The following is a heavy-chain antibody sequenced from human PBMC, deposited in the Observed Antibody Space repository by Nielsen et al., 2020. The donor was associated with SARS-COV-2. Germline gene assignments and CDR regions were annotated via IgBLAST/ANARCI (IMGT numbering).Heavy chain of an antibody. Sequence: GESLKISCAASGFTFSSYAMSWVRQAPGKGLEWVSAISGSGGSTYYADSVKGRFTISRDNSKNTLYLQMNSLRAEDTAVYYCARAHDSSGYNFDYWGQGTLVTVSS. J-gene: IGHJ4*02. CDR1: GFTFSSYA. V-gene: IGHV3-23*01. D-gene: IGHD3-22*01. CDR3: ARAHDSSGYNFDY. CDR2: ISGSGGST.